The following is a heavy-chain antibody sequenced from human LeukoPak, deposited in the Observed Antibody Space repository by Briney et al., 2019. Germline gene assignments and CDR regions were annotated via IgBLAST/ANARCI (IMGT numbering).Heavy chain of an antibody. CDR3: GTGDDYGDSRGAFDI. V-gene: IGHV4-59*01. D-gene: IGHD4-17*01. J-gene: IGHJ3*02. CDR2: ISYIGST. Sequence: SETLSLTCTVSGGSISDYSWTWIRQPPGKGLEWIGNISYIGSTNYSPSLKSRVTISIDTSKSQFSLKLRSVTAGGTAVYYCGTGDDYGDSRGAFDIWGQGTMVTVSS. CDR1: GGSISDYS.